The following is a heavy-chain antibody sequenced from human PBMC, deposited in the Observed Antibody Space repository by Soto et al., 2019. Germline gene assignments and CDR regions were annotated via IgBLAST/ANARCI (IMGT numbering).Heavy chain of an antibody. V-gene: IGHV1-69*12. CDR2: IIPMFGTP. CDR3: ARRHTVMTPSPWVY. CDR1: GDTFSSDM. Sequence: QVQLVQSGAEEKKPGSSVKVSCKASGDTFSSDMINWVRQAPGQGLEWMGGIIPMFGTPNYAQKFQGRVTITADESTSTAYMEVSSLRSEDTALYYCARRHTVMTPSPWVYWGQGTLVTVSA. J-gene: IGHJ4*02. D-gene: IGHD4-17*01.